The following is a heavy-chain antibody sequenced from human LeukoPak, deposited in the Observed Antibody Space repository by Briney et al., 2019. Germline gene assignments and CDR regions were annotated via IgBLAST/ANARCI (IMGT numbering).Heavy chain of an antibody. CDR3: TRVGYIDEGIDY. CDR2: IKQDGSKK. D-gene: IGHD5-24*01. J-gene: IGHJ4*02. CDR1: GFPFSSYW. Sequence: GGSLRLSCVASGFPFSSYWMTWVRQAPGKGLEWVANIKQDGSKKSYVDPVKGRFTISRDNAKNSLYLQMSSLRAEDTAIYYCTRVGYIDEGIDYWGQGTLVTVSS. V-gene: IGHV3-7*04.